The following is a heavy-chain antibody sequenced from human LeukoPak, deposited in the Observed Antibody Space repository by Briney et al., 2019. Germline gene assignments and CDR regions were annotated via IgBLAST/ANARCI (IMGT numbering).Heavy chain of an antibody. D-gene: IGHD5-18*01. CDR2: ISSSSSTI. V-gene: IGHV3-48*02. CDR3: ARDILRGGTAMVDYYYYYGMDV. Sequence: GGSLRLSCAASGFTFSNAWMSWVRQAPGKGLEWVSYISSSSSTIYYADSVKGRFTISRDNAKNSLYLQMNSLRDEDTAVYYCARDILRGGTAMVDYYYYYGMDVWGQGTTVTVSS. J-gene: IGHJ6*02. CDR1: GFTFSNAW.